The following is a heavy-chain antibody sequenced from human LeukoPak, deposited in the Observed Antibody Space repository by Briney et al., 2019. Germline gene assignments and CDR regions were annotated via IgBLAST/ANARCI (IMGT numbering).Heavy chain of an antibody. J-gene: IGHJ5*02. CDR1: GGSISSSNYF. Sequence: PSETLSLTCTVSGGSISSSNYFWGWIRQPPGKGLEWIGSIYYSGSTYYNPSLKSRVTISVDTSKNQFSLKLNSVTAADTAVYYCARDVGYYASGIYPWGQGTLVTASS. D-gene: IGHD3-10*01. CDR2: IYYSGST. CDR3: ARDVGYYASGIYP. V-gene: IGHV4-39*07.